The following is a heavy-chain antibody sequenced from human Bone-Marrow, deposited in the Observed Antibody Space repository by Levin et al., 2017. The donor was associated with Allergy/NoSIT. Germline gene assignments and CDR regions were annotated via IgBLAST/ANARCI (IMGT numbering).Heavy chain of an antibody. D-gene: IGHD3-3*01. CDR2: ISWDGGST. V-gene: IGHV3-43*01. CDR1: GFTFDDYT. J-gene: IGHJ4*02. Sequence: GGSLRLSCAASGFTFDDYTMHWVRQAPGKGLEWVSLISWDGGSTYYADSVKGRFTISRDNSKNSLYLQMNSLRTEDTALYYCAKDIGRFLEWLPQLGLDYWGQGTLVTVSS. CDR3: AKDIGRFLEWLPQLGLDY.